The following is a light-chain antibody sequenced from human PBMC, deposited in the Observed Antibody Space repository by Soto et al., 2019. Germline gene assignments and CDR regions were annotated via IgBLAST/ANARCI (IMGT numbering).Light chain of an antibody. Sequence: QSALTQPASVSGSPGQSITISCTGTSSDVGGYIYVSWYQQHPGKAPKLMIYGVTNRPSGVSNRFSGSKTGNTASLTISGLQAEDEADYYCFSHRGGDSHVFGTGTKVTVL. CDR2: GVT. CDR3: FSHRGGDSHV. CDR1: SSDVGGYIY. J-gene: IGLJ1*01. V-gene: IGLV2-14*01.